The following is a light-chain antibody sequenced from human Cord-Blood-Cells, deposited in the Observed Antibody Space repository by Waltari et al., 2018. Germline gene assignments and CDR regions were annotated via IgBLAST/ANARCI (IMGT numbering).Light chain of an antibody. CDR1: SSDVGSYNL. J-gene: IGLJ1*01. CDR2: EVS. CDR3: CSYAGSSTPYV. Sequence: QSALTQPASVSGSPGQSITISSPGTSSDVGSYNLVSWYQQHPGKAPKLMIYEVSKRPSGVSNRFSGSKSGNTASLTISGLQAEDEADYYCCSYAGSSTPYVFGTGTKVTVL. V-gene: IGLV2-23*02.